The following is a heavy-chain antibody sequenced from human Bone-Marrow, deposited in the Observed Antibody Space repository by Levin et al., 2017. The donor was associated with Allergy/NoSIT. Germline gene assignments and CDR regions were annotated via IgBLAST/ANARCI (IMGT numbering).Heavy chain of an antibody. V-gene: IGHV3-23*01. CDR2: ISGSGGST. D-gene: IGHD6-13*01. J-gene: IGHJ6*02. CDR1: GFTFSSYA. CDR3: AKGHHSSSWQSYYGMDV. Sequence: GESLKISCAASGFTFSSYAMSWVRQAPGKGLEWVSAISGSGGSTYYADSVKGRFTISRDNSKNTLYLQMNSLRAEDTAVYYCAKGHHSSSWQSYYGMDVWGQGTTVTVSS.